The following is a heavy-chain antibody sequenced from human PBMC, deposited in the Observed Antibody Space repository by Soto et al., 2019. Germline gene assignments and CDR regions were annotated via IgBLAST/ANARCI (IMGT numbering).Heavy chain of an antibody. CDR2: FDPEDGET. CDR3: ATSDRYDFWSGYSPRYYFDY. D-gene: IGHD3-3*01. J-gene: IGHJ4*02. V-gene: IGHV1-24*01. CDR1: GYTLTELS. Sequence: QVQLVQSGAEVKKPGASVKVSCKVSGYTLTELSMHWVRQAPGKGLEWMGGFDPEDGETIYAQKFQGRVTMTEDTSTDTACMELSSLRSEDTAVYYCATSDRYDFWSGYSPRYYFDYWGQGTLVTVSS.